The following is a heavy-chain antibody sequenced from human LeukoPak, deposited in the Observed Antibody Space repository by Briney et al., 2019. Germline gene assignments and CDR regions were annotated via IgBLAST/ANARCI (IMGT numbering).Heavy chain of an antibody. CDR1: GGTFSSYA. CDR2: IIPIFGTA. D-gene: IGHD3-22*01. Sequence: ASVTVSCKASGGTFSSYAISWVRQAPGQGLEWMGGIIPIFGTANYTQKFQGRVTITTDESTSTAYMELSGLRSDDTAVYFCARGFSSGYYYYFDYLGQGTLVIVSS. CDR3: ARGFSSGYYYYFDY. V-gene: IGHV1-69*05. J-gene: IGHJ4*02.